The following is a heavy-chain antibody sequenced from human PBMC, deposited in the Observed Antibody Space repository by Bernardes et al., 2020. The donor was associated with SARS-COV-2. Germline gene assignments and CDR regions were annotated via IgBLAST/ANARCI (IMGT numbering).Heavy chain of an antibody. CDR1: GFTFSDYW. J-gene: IGHJ5*02. Sequence: GGSLRLSCAASGFTFSDYWMHWVRQAPGKGPVWVSRIGPEGSGTGYADSVKGRFTISRDNAKNTLYLQMNSLRAEDTAVYYCARPGYSSSWHENWFDPWGQGTLVTVSS. D-gene: IGHD6-13*01. CDR2: IGPEGSGT. V-gene: IGHV3-74*01. CDR3: ARPGYSSSWHENWFDP.